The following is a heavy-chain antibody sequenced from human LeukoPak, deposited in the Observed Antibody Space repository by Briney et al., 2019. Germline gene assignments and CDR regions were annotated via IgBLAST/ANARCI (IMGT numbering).Heavy chain of an antibody. CDR2: INPNSGGT. V-gene: IGHV1-2*02. CDR1: GYTFNGFY. J-gene: IGHJ4*02. Sequence: ASVKVSCKASGYTFNGFYLHWVRQAPGQGLEWMGWINPNSGGTNYAQKFQGRVTMTRDTSISTAYMELSRLRSDDTAVYYCARWMATVTTPDYWGQGTLVTVSS. CDR3: ARWMATVTTPDY. D-gene: IGHD4-11*01.